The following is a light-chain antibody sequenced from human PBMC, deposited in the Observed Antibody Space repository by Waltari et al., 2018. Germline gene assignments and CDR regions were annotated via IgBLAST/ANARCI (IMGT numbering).Light chain of an antibody. CDR3: SSYTTTSTLV. CDR2: DVS. V-gene: IGLV2-14*03. Sequence: QSALTQPASVSGSPGQSIPISCTGTSRDVGAYNFVSWYQQHTGNAPKVMIYDVSDRPSGVSNRFSGSKSGNTASLTISGLQAEDEADYYCSSYTTTSTLVFGGGTKLTVL. J-gene: IGLJ2*01. CDR1: SRDVGAYNF.